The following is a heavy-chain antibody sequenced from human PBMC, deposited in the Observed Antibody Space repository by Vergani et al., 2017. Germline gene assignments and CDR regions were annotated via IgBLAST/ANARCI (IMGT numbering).Heavy chain of an antibody. CDR2: IYPGDSDT. CDR1: GYSFSSYW. V-gene: IGHV5-51*01. J-gene: IGHJ4*02. D-gene: IGHD3-22*01. Sequence: EVQLVQSGAEVKKPGESLKISCKGSGYSFSSYWIGWVRQMPGKGLEWMGIIYPGDSDTRCRPSFQGQVTISADKSISTAYLQWSSLKASDTAMYYCARAPMIAPVFEDYWGQGTLVTVSS. CDR3: ARAPMIAPVFEDY.